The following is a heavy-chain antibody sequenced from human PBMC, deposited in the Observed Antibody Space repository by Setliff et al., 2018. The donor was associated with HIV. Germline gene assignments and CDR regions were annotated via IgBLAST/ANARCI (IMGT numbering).Heavy chain of an antibody. J-gene: IGHJ4*02. CDR3: ARSTKYYDFWSGYQPFDY. CDR2: IYYSGST. Sequence: SETLSLTCTVSGGSISSYYWSWIRQHPGKGLEWIGYIYYSGSTYYNPSLKSRVTISVDTSKNQFSLKLSSVTAADTAVYYCARSTKYYDFWSGYQPFDYWGQGTLVTVSS. V-gene: IGHV4-59*06. D-gene: IGHD3-3*01. CDR1: GGSISSYY.